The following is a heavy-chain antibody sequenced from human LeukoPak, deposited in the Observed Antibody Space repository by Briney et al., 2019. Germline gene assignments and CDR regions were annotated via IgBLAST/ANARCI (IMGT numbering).Heavy chain of an antibody. CDR1: GFTFSSYG. CDR3: ARGGYYYDNSGGAFDI. J-gene: IGHJ3*02. Sequence: PGRSLRLSCAASGFTFSSYGMHWVRQAPGKGLERVALISYDGNNKFYADSVKGRFAISRDNSKNTLYLQVNSLRADDTAMYYCARGGYYYDNSGGAFDIWGQGTMVTVSS. D-gene: IGHD3-22*01. V-gene: IGHV3-30*03. CDR2: ISYDGNNK.